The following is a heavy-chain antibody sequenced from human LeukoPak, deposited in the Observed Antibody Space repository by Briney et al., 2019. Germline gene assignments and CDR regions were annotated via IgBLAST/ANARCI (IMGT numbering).Heavy chain of an antibody. V-gene: IGHV1-69*01. CDR3: ARGATEVFWSGYPC. CDR2: IIPIFGTA. D-gene: IGHD3-3*01. CDR1: GGTFSSYA. J-gene: IGHJ4*02. Sequence: GSSVKVSCKASGGTFSSYAISWVRQAPGQGLEWMGGIIPIFGTANYAQKFQGRVTITADESTSTAYMELSSLRSEDTAVYYCARGATEVFWSGYPCWGQGTLVTVSS.